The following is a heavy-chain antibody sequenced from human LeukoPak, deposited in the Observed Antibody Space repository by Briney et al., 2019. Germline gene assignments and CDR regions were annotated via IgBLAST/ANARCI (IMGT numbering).Heavy chain of an antibody. V-gene: IGHV3-23*01. CDR3: AKDPHTGYSFAY. CDR1: GFTFSSHA. J-gene: IGHJ4*02. CDR2: LSGSGGST. Sequence: GGSLRLSCVFSGFTFSSHAMSWVRQAPGRGLEWVSSLSGSGGSTYYADSVKGRFTISRDNSKNTLYLQMNSLRVEDTAVYYRAKDPHTGYSFAYWGQGTLVTVSS. D-gene: IGHD5-18*01.